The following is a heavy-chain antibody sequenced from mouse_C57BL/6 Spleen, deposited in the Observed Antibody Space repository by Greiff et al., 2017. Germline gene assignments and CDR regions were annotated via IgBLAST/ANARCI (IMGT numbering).Heavy chain of an antibody. CDR2: IYPGDGDT. CDR3: ARSGGYYFDY. J-gene: IGHJ2*01. V-gene: IGHV1-82*01. CDR1: GYAFSSYW. Sequence: QVQLKQSGPELVKPGSSVKISCKASGYAFSSYWMNWVKQRPGEGLEWIGRIYPGDGDTNYNGKFKGKATLTADKSSSTAYMQLSSLTSEDSAVYCCARSGGYYFDYWGQGTTLTGSS. D-gene: IGHD3-1*01.